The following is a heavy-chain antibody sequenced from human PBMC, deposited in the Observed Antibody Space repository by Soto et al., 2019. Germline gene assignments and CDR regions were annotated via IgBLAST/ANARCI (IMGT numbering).Heavy chain of an antibody. J-gene: IGHJ6*02. CDR1: GGTFSSYA. V-gene: IGHV1-69*13. CDR2: IIPIFGTA. D-gene: IGHD2-2*01. CDR3: ASPVQVPADIYYYYYGMDV. Sequence: SVKVSCKASGGTFSSYAISWVRQAPGQGLEWMGGIIPIFGTANYAQKFQGRVTITADESTSTAYMELSSLRSEDTAVYYCASPVQVPADIYYYYYGMDVWGQGTTVTVSS.